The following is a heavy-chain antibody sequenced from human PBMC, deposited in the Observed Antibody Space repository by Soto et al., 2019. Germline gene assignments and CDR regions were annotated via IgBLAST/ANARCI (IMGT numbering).Heavy chain of an antibody. CDR2: LFSGGTT. V-gene: IGHV3-53*01. CDR3: AGIPFSQMEYVPWYFDL. J-gene: IGHJ2*01. CDR1: GFTISSNY. D-gene: IGHD3-3*01. Sequence: DVQLVQSGGGLIQPGGSLRLSCVASGFTISSNYMGWVRQAPGKGLDWVSVLFSGGTTFYADSVKGRFTISRDNSKNTLWLQMNSLRVEDTAVYYCAGIPFSQMEYVPWYFDLWCRGTLVTVSS.